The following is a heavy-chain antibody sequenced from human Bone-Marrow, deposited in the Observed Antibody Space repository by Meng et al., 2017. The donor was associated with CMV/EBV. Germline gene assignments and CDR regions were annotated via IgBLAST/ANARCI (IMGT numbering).Heavy chain of an antibody. J-gene: IGHJ4*02. Sequence: GGSLRLSCTTSGFTFRDYYMSWIRQAPGKGLEWVSYISGSGNHIYEADSVKGRFTISRDNSMNTLYLQMNSLTAEDTAVYYCARDLGDYWGQGTLVTVSS. CDR2: ISGSGNHI. V-gene: IGHV3-11*01. CDR3: ARDLGDY. CDR1: GFTFRDYY.